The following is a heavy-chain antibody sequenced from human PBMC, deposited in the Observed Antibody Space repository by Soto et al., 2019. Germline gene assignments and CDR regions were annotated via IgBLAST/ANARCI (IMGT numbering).Heavy chain of an antibody. J-gene: IGHJ4*02. Sequence: PVGSLRLSCAASGFTFSNYDMNWVRQAPGKGLEWVSGISGSGGSTYFADSVKGRFTISRDNSKSTLYLQMNSLRAEDTAVYYCAKADSVDYGEFDYWGQGTLVTVSS. CDR2: ISGSGGST. CDR3: AKADSVDYGEFDY. CDR1: GFTFSNYD. V-gene: IGHV3-23*01. D-gene: IGHD4-17*01.